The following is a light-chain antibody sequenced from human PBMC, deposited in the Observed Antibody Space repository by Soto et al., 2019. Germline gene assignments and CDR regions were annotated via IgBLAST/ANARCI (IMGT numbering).Light chain of an antibody. Sequence: NFMLTQPHSVSESPGKTVTISCTRSSGSIASNYVQWYQQRPGSAPTTVIYEDNQRHSGVPDRFSGSIDSSSNSASLTISGLKTEDEADYYCQSYDSSIYVVFGGGTKLTVL. J-gene: IGLJ2*01. CDR2: EDN. V-gene: IGLV6-57*04. CDR3: QSYDSSIYVV. CDR1: SGSIASNY.